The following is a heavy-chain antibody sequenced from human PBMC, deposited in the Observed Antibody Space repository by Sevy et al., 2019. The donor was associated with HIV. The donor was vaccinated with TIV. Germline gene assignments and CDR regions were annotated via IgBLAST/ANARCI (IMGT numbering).Heavy chain of an antibody. CDR3: AKDMGGIETLDYYSYYGMDV. V-gene: IGHV3-9*01. D-gene: IGHD2-21*01. Sequence: GGSLRLSCAASGFRFDDYAMHWVRQVPGKIPEWVSGISWNSYRIDYADSVRGRFTISRDNAKNSLSLQMNSLRVEDTALYYCAKDMGGIETLDYYSYYGMDVWGQGTTVTVSS. CDR1: GFRFDDYA. CDR2: ISWNSYRI. J-gene: IGHJ6*02.